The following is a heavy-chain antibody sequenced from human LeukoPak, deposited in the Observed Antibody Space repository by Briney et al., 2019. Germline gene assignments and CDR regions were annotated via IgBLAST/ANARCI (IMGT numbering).Heavy chain of an antibody. CDR2: ISAYNGNT. D-gene: IGHD3-3*01. Sequence: ASVKVSCKASGYTFTSYGISWVRQAPGQGLEWMGWISAYNGNTNYAQKLQGRVTVTTDTSTSTVYMELRSLRSDDTAVYYCARADFWSGYYDYWGQGTLVTVSS. CDR3: ARADFWSGYYDY. V-gene: IGHV1-18*01. CDR1: GYTFTSYG. J-gene: IGHJ4*02.